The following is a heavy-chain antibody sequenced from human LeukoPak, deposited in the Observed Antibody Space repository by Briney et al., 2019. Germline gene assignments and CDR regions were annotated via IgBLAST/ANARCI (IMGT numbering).Heavy chain of an antibody. CDR3: ARDKKSGESSEIDY. J-gene: IGHJ4*02. Sequence: GGSLRLSCAASGFTFSNYWVHWVRHAPGKGLVWVSRINRDGSTTNYADSVKGRFTVSRDNAKNTLNLQMNSLRAEDTAAYYCARDKKSGESSEIDYWGQGTLVTVSS. CDR2: INRDGSTT. V-gene: IGHV3-74*01. D-gene: IGHD3-10*01. CDR1: GFTFSNYW.